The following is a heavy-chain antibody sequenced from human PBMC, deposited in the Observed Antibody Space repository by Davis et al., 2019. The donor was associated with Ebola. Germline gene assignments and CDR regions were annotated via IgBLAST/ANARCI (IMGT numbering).Heavy chain of an antibody. V-gene: IGHV3-21*01. D-gene: IGHD3-10*01. Sequence: GESLKISCAASGFTFSSCSMNWVRQAPGKGLEWVSSISSSSSYIYYADSVKGRFTISRDNAKNSLYLQMNSLRAEDTAVYYCARDRGTYYRRGWFDPWGQGTLVTVSS. J-gene: IGHJ5*02. CDR3: ARDRGTYYRRGWFDP. CDR2: ISSSSSYI. CDR1: GFTFSSCS.